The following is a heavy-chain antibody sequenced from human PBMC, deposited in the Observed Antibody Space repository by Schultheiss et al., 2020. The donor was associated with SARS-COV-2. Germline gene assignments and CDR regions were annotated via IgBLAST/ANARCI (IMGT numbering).Heavy chain of an antibody. Sequence: GESLKISCAASGFTFSSYWMHWVRQAPGKGLVWVSRINSDGSSTSYADSVKGRFTISRDNAKNTLYLQMNSLRAEDTAVYYCARDQVVVVPAALAAFDIWGQGTMVTVSS. V-gene: IGHV3-74*01. J-gene: IGHJ3*02. CDR2: INSDGSST. D-gene: IGHD2-2*01. CDR1: GFTFSSYW. CDR3: ARDQVVVVPAALAAFDI.